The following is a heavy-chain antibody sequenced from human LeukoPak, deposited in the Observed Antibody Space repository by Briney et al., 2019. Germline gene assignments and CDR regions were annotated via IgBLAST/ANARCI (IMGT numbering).Heavy chain of an antibody. CDR3: ARSVLLWFGELNWFGP. J-gene: IGHJ5*02. V-gene: IGHV5-10-1*01. CDR2: IDPSDSYT. CDR1: GYSFTSSW. D-gene: IGHD3-10*01. Sequence: GGSLKISCKGSGYSFTSSWISWVRQMPGKGLEWMGRIDPSDSYTNYSPSFQGHVTISADKSISTAYLQWSSLKASDTAMYYCARSVLLWFGELNWFGPWGQGTLVTVSS.